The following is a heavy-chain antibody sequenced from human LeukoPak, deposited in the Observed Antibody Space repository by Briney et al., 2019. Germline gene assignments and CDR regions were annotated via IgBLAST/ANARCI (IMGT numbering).Heavy chain of an antibody. J-gene: IGHJ4*02. V-gene: IGHV4-34*01. CDR1: GGSFSGYY. CDR3: ATELGYCSGGSCFPG. D-gene: IGHD2-15*01. Sequence: SETLSLTCAVYGGSFSGYYWSWIRQPPGKGLEWIGEINHSGSTNYNPSLKSRVTISVDTSKNQFSLKLSSVTAADTAVYYCATELGYCSGGSCFPGWGQGTLVTVSS. CDR2: INHSGST.